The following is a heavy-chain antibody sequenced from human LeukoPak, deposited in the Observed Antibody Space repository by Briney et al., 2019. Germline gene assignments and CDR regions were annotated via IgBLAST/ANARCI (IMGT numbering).Heavy chain of an antibody. CDR2: IQYDGSKK. CDR3: AKDIGSYYDY. D-gene: IGHD3-10*01. CDR1: GFTFSSNG. J-gene: IGHJ4*02. Sequence: GRSLRLSCVASGFTFSSNGMDSVRQAPGKGLEWVTFIQYDGSKKYYADSVKGRFTISRDNSKNTLYLEMNSLRAEDTAVYYCAKDIGSYYDYWGQGILVTVSS. V-gene: IGHV3-30*02.